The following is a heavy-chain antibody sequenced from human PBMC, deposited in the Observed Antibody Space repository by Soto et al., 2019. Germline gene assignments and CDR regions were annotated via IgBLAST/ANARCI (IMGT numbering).Heavy chain of an antibody. CDR3: ARGGTPVYYYGSGSALDV. CDR2: IIPIFGTA. D-gene: IGHD3-10*01. Sequence: SVKVSCKASGGTFSSYAISWVRQAPGQGLEWMGGIIPIFGTANYAQKFQGRVTITADESTGTAYMELSSLRSEDTAVYYCARGGTPVYYYGSGSALDVWGQGTTVTVSS. V-gene: IGHV1-69*13. J-gene: IGHJ6*02. CDR1: GGTFSSYA.